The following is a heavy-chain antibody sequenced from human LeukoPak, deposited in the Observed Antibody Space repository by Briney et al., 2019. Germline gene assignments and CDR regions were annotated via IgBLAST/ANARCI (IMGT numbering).Heavy chain of an antibody. V-gene: IGHV3-23*01. CDR3: AKDISYYGSGSYYY. J-gene: IGHJ4*02. Sequence: LSGGSLRLSCAASGFTFSSYAMSCVRQAPGKGLEWVSAISGSGGSTYYADSVKGRFTISRDNSKNTLYLQMNSLRAEDTAVYYCAKDISYYGSGSYYYWGQGTLVTVSS. CDR1: GFTFSSYA. D-gene: IGHD3-10*01. CDR2: ISGSGGST.